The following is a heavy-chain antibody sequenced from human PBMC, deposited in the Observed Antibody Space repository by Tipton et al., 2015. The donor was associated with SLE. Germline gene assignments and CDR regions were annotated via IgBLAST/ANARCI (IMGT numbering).Heavy chain of an antibody. CDR1: GGSMSNYY. Sequence: TLSLTCTVSGGSMSNYYWSWIRQPPGKGLEWIAYIHYSGSTNYNPSLKSRVTISADTSKNHFSLKLSSVTAADTAVYYCARVSGNSPSEFDIWGRGTLVTVSS. J-gene: IGHJ2*01. D-gene: IGHD3-10*01. CDR3: ARVSGNSPSEFDI. CDR2: IHYSGST. V-gene: IGHV4-59*01.